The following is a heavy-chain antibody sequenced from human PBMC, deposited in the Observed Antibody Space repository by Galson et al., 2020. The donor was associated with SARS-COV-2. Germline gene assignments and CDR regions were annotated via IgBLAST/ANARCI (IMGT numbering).Heavy chain of an antibody. CDR3: AREYSTSSWEFDS. Sequence: SETLYLTCSVSGGSISSHYWSWIRQPPGKGLEWIGNIYYSGSTNYNPSLQSRVTISIDTSRNQFSLKLTSVTAADTAVYYCAREYSTSSWEFDSWGQVTLVTVSS. CDR2: IYYSGST. CDR1: GGSISSHY. D-gene: IGHD6-6*01. V-gene: IGHV4-59*11. J-gene: IGHJ4*02.